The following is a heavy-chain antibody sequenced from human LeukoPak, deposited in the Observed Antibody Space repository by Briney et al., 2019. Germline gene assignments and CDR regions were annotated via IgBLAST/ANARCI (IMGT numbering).Heavy chain of an antibody. Sequence: ASVKVSCKAAGYTFTNYGISWVRQAPGQGLEWMGWTSAYNGNTNYAQKLQGRVTMTTDTSTSTAYMELRSLRSDDTAVYHCARESSGYKHDAFDIWGQGTMVTVSS. D-gene: IGHD3-22*01. CDR2: TSAYNGNT. V-gene: IGHV1-18*01. J-gene: IGHJ3*02. CDR3: ARESSGYKHDAFDI. CDR1: GYTFTNYG.